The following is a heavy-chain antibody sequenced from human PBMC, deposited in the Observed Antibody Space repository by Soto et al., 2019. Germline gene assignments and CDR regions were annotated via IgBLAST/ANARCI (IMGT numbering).Heavy chain of an antibody. CDR1: GYTFNTYF. J-gene: IGHJ4*02. CDR2: ISPHNGNT. Sequence: HVQLVQSGGELKKPGASVKVSCNTSGYTFNTYFITWVRQAPRQGLEWMGWISPHNGNTDYAEKFQGRVTMTADTITKTAYMELRNLRIDDTAVYYCARDTGNSFDYWGQGTPVTVSS. CDR3: ARDTGNSFDY. V-gene: IGHV1-18*01.